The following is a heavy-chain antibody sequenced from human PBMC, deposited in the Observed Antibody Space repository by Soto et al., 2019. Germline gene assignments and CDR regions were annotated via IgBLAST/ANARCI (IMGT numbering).Heavy chain of an antibody. D-gene: IGHD3-3*01. Sequence: PGGSLRLSCAASGFTFSNYAMNWVRQAPGKGLEWVSVISGDGGAKYYGASVKGRFTISRDNSKNTVYLQLNRLEAADTAVYYCARGQYYDFWSGYYSHYYYYMDVWGKGTTVTVSS. CDR3: ARGQYYDFWSGYYSHYYYYMDV. CDR1: GFTFSNYA. CDR2: ISGDGGAK. V-gene: IGHV3-23*01. J-gene: IGHJ6*03.